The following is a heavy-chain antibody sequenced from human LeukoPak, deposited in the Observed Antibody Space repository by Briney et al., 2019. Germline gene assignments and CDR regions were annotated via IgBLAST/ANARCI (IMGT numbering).Heavy chain of an antibody. CDR1: GYTFTSYG. Sequence: SVKVSCKASGYTFTSYGISWVRQAPGQGLEWMGGIIPIFGTANYAQKFQGRVTITADESTSTAYMELSSLRSEDTAVYYCARYVRNYYDSSGYYRQDYYFDYWGQGTLVTVSS. CDR3: ARYVRNYYDSSGYYRQDYYFDY. J-gene: IGHJ4*02. D-gene: IGHD3-22*01. CDR2: IIPIFGTA. V-gene: IGHV1-69*13.